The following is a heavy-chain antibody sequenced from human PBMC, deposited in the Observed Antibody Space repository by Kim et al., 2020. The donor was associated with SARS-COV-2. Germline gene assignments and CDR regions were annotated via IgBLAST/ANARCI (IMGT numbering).Heavy chain of an antibody. CDR1: GFTFSIFA. Sequence: GGSLRLSCAASGFTFSIFAMTWVRQAPGNGLEWVSVISGNGGSTYYADSVKGRFTISRDNSKNALYLQMDSLRGEDTAVYFCAKGTCNGHSCVGHGELDSWGQGALVTVSS. CDR3: AKGTCNGHSCVGHGELDS. CDR2: ISGNGGST. J-gene: IGHJ4*02. D-gene: IGHD2-8*01. V-gene: IGHV3-23*01.